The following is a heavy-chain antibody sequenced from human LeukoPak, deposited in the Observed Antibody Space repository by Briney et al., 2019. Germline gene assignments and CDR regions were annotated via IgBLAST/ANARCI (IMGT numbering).Heavy chain of an antibody. Sequence: GGSLRLSCAASAFTFDVYGMSWVRHAPGKGLEWVSGINWNGGSTVYADSVKGRFTISRDNAKNSLYLQMNSLRAEDTALYYCARSRSLTIAAAGPFDYWGQGTLVTVSS. V-gene: IGHV3-20*04. CDR3: ARSRSLTIAAAGPFDY. CDR2: INWNGGST. D-gene: IGHD6-13*01. J-gene: IGHJ4*02. CDR1: AFTFDVYG.